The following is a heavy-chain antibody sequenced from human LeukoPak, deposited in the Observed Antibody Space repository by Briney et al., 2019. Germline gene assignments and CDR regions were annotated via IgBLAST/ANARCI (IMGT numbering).Heavy chain of an antibody. CDR2: INSDGSST. CDR1: GFTFSSYW. CDR3: AKDRSRGYWNDVGPDY. V-gene: IGHV3-74*01. J-gene: IGHJ4*02. D-gene: IGHD1-1*01. Sequence: GGSLRLSCAASGFTFSSYWMHWVRQAPGKGLVWVSRINSDGSSTSYADSVKGRFTISRDNSKNTLYLQMNSLRAEDTAVYYCAKDRSRGYWNDVGPDYWGQGTLVTVSS.